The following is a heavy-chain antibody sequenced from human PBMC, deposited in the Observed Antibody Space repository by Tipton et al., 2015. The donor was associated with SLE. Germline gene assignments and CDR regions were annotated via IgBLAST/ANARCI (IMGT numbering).Heavy chain of an antibody. CDR2: ISVYNGNT. Sequence: QLVQSGAEVKKPGASVKVSCKASGYTFTTYGISWVRQAPGQGLEWMGLISVYNGNTNYPQKLQGRVTMTTDTSTSTAYMELRSLRSDATAVYDCAIRSVAGLGSVDYWGQGTLVTVSS. J-gene: IGHJ4*02. V-gene: IGHV1-18*01. CDR3: AIRSVAGLGSVDY. CDR1: GYTFTTYG. D-gene: IGHD6-19*01.